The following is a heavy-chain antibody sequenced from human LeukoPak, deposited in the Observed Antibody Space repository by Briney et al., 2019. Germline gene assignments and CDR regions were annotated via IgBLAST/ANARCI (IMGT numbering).Heavy chain of an antibody. CDR1: GYTFTSYG. J-gene: IGHJ6*03. CDR2: ISAYNGNT. Sequence: GASLKVSCKASGYTFTSYGISWVRQAPGQGLEWMGWISAYNGNTNYAQKLQGRVTMTTDTSTSTAYMELRSLRSDDTAVYYCARVPSSTSWIKNYYYYMDVWGKGTTVTVSS. D-gene: IGHD2-2*01. V-gene: IGHV1-18*01. CDR3: ARVPSSTSWIKNYYYYMDV.